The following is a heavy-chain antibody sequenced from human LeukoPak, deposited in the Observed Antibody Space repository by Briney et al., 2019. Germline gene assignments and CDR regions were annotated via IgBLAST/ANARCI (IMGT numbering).Heavy chain of an antibody. Sequence: SETLSLTCSVSGGSVSGDPYYWSWIRQPPGKGPEWIGHISYSGSVNSNPSLKSRVTASIDTSKNQFSLKLSSVTAADTAVYYCARYCTGSNCYSNRGAFGVWGRGTMVTVSS. J-gene: IGHJ3*01. V-gene: IGHV4-61*01. CDR1: GGSVSGDPYY. CDR2: ISYSGSV. CDR3: ARYCTGSNCYSNRGAFGV. D-gene: IGHD2-15*01.